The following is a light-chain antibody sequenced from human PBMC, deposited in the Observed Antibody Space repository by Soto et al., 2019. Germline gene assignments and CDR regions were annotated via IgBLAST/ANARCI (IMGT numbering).Light chain of an antibody. CDR3: QQYENFPTN. V-gene: IGKV1-33*01. J-gene: IGKJ5*01. CDR2: DAS. Sequence: IQMTHSPSSLSASVGDRVTISCRASQGIGNALGWYQQKPGKAPRLLIYDASNMEKGVPSRFTGSGSGTDFILTISSLQPEDIATYYCQQYENFPTNFGQGTRLEIK. CDR1: QGIGNA.